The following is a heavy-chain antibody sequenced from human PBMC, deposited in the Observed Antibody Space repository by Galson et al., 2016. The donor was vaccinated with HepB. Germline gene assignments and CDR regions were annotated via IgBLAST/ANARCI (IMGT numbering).Heavy chain of an antibody. Sequence: SLRLSCAASGFTFSTYWMHWVRQVPGMGLVWVSRVNSDGSSTSYADSVKGRFTISRDNAKNTLYLQMNSLRAEDTAVYYCARRMATITSFDYWGQGTLVTVSS. CDR3: ARRMATITSFDY. CDR1: GFTFSTYW. D-gene: IGHD5-24*01. CDR2: VNSDGSST. J-gene: IGHJ4*02. V-gene: IGHV3-74*01.